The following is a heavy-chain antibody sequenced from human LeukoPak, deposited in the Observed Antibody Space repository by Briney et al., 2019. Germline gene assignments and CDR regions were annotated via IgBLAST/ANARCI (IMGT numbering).Heavy chain of an antibody. D-gene: IGHD3-3*01. J-gene: IGHJ6*03. V-gene: IGHV1-69*13. Sequence: ASVKVSCKASGGTFSSYAISWVRQAPGQGLEWMGGIIPIFGTANYAQKFQGRVTITADESTSTAYMELSSLRSEDTAVYYCARHEVYDFTDRDYYYYYMDVWGKGTTVTVSS. CDR3: ARHEVYDFTDRDYYYYYMDV. CDR2: IIPIFGTA. CDR1: GGTFSSYA.